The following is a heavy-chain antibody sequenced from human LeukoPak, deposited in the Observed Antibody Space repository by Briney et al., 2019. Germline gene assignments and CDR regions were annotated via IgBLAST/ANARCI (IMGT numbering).Heavy chain of an antibody. CDR1: GASISSYY. J-gene: IGHJ4*02. CDR3: ASFKLGGVIAPYFVY. Sequence: PSETLSLTCIVSGASISSYYWSWIRQPPGKGLEWSGYIYYSGSTNYDPSLKSRVTISVDTSKNQFSLRLSSVTAADTAVYYCASFKLGGVIAPYFVYWGQGTLVTVSS. D-gene: IGHD3-16*02. V-gene: IGHV4-59*01. CDR2: IYYSGST.